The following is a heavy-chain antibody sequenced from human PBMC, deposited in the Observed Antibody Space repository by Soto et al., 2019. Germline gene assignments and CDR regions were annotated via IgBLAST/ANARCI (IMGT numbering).Heavy chain of an antibody. D-gene: IGHD6-19*01. Sequence: ASVKVSCKASGGTFSSYAISWVRQAPGQGLEWMGGIIPIFGTANYAQKFQGRVTITADESTSTAYMELSSLRSEDTAVYYCARTRLQTGYSSGLYEAPFDYWGQGTLVTVSS. CDR3: ARTRLQTGYSSGLYEAPFDY. CDR2: IIPIFGTA. CDR1: GGTFSSYA. J-gene: IGHJ4*02. V-gene: IGHV1-69*13.